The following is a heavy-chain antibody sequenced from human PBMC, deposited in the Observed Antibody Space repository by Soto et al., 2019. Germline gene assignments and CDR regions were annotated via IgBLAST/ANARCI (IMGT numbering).Heavy chain of an antibody. CDR2: IIPIFGTA. J-gene: IGHJ4*02. CDR1: GGTFSSYA. D-gene: IGHD5-12*01. Sequence: QVQLVQSGAEVKKPGSSVKVSCKASGGTFSSYAISWVRQAPGQGLEGMGGIIPIFGTANYAQKFQGRVTITADESTSTAYMELSSLRSEDTAVYYCARDADIVATSWAGDYWGQGTLVTVSS. CDR3: ARDADIVATSWAGDY. V-gene: IGHV1-69*01.